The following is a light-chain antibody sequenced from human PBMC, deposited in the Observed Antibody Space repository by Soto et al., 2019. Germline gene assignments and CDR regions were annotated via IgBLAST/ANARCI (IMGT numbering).Light chain of an antibody. J-gene: IGKJ4*01. CDR3: QQYNSWPLT. CDR1: QSISSW. Sequence: DIQMTQSPSTLSASVGDRVTITCRASQSISSWLAWYQQKPGKAPNLLIYKASSLESGVPSRFSGSGSGTEFILTISSLQPDDFATSYCQQYNSWPLTFGGGTKIEIK. V-gene: IGKV1-5*03. CDR2: KAS.